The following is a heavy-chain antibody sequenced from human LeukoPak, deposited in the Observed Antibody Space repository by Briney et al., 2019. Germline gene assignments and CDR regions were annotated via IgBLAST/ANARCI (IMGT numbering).Heavy chain of an antibody. CDR3: ASVYAGDFDY. CDR1: GSSSSAYW. V-gene: IGHV5-10-1*01. Sequence: GESLKIPCQGSGSSSSAYWITWVRQMPGKGWGWVGRIVPIDSHTTNSPPFQGHVTISTHKSRSTAYLQWSSLKASDTAMYYCASVYAGDFDYWGQGTLVTVSS. J-gene: IGHJ4*02. D-gene: IGHD2-8*01. CDR2: IVPIDSHT.